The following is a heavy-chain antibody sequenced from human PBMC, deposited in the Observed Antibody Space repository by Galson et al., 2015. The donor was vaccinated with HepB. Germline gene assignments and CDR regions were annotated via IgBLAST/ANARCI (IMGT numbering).Heavy chain of an antibody. CDR1: GFTFSSYA. CDR2: LSGSGGST. J-gene: IGHJ6*03. D-gene: IGHD3-3*01. Sequence: SLRLSCAASGFTFSSYAMSWVRQAPGKGLEWVSALSGSGGSTYYADSVKGRFTISRDNSKNTLYLQMNSLRAEDTAVYYCATLYYDSLYYMDVWGKGTTVTVSS. CDR3: ATLYYDSLYYMDV. V-gene: IGHV3-23*01.